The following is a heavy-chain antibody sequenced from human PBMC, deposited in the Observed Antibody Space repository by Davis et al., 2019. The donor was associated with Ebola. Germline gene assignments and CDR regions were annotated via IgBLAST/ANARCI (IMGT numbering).Heavy chain of an antibody. D-gene: IGHD1/OR15-1a*01. J-gene: IGHJ4*02. CDR3: ARPDRSIRTTPGY. CDR1: GFTFSSHW. CDR2: INPDGGDK. V-gene: IGHV3-7*01. Sequence: GGSLRLSCAASGFTFSSHWMSWVRQAPGKGLEWVANINPDGGDKQSVDSMEGRFTISRDNAKNLLYLQMNSLRVEDTAVYYCARPDRSIRTTPGYWGQGTLITVSS.